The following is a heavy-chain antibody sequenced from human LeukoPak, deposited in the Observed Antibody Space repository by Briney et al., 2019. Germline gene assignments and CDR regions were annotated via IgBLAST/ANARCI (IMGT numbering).Heavy chain of an antibody. Sequence: PGGSLRLSCAASGFTFSSYAMSWVRQAPGKGLEWVSAISGSGGSTYYADSVKGRFTISRDNSKNTLYLQMNSLRAEDTAVYYCARDAGDYDILTGGYGMDVWGQGTTVTVSS. CDR1: GFTFSSYA. CDR2: ISGSGGST. J-gene: IGHJ6*02. CDR3: ARDAGDYDILTGGYGMDV. D-gene: IGHD3-9*01. V-gene: IGHV3-23*01.